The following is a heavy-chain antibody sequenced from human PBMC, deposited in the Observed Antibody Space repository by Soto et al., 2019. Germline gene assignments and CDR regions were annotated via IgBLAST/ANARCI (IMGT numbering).Heavy chain of an antibody. J-gene: IGHJ5*02. V-gene: IGHV3-21*06. CDR1: GFTFSAYN. Sequence: PGGSLRLSYAASGFTFSAYNMNWVRQPPGKGLEWVSSITSSSSSIYYADSLKGRFTISRDNAKNSLYLQMNSLRAEDTAVYYCASHYGDNGWFDPWGQGTLVTVSS. D-gene: IGHD4-17*01. CDR2: ITSSSSSI. CDR3: ASHYGDNGWFDP.